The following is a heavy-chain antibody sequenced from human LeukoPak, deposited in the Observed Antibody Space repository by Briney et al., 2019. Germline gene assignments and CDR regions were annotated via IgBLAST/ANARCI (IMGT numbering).Heavy chain of an antibody. J-gene: IGHJ6*02. CDR3: ASLYGSGILVMDV. V-gene: IGHV1-18*01. Sequence: ASVKVSCKASGYTFTSYGISWVRQAPGQGLEWMGWISAYNGNTNYAQKLQGRVTMTTDTSTSTAYVELRSLRSDDTAVYYCASLYGSGILVMDVWGQGTTVTVSS. CDR1: GYTFTSYG. D-gene: IGHD3-10*01. CDR2: ISAYNGNT.